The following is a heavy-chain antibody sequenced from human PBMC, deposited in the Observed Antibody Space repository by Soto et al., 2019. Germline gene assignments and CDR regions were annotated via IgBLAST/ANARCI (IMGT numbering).Heavy chain of an antibody. CDR1: CGSISSGGYS. CDR2: IYHSGST. V-gene: IGHV4-30-2*01. Sequence: SCGSISSGGYSWSWIRQPPGKGLEWIGYIYHSGSTYYNPSLKSRVTISVDRSKNQFSLKLSSVTAADTAVYYCARVSSSSGGNWFDPWGQGTLVTVSS. CDR3: ARVSSSSGGNWFDP. D-gene: IGHD6-6*01. J-gene: IGHJ5*02.